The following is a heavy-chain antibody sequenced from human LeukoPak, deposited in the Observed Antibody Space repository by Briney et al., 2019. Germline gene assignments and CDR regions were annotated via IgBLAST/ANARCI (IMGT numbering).Heavy chain of an antibody. J-gene: IGHJ6*02. V-gene: IGHV1-2*02. CDR2: INPNSGGT. D-gene: IGHD2-2*01. CDR1: GYTFTGYY. Sequence: ASVKVSCEASGYTFTGYYMHWVRQAPGQGLEWMGWINPNSGGTNYAQKFQGRVTMTRDTSISTAYMELSRLRSDDTAAYYCASTGIPAALYYYGMDVWGQGTTVTVSS. CDR3: ASTGIPAALYYYGMDV.